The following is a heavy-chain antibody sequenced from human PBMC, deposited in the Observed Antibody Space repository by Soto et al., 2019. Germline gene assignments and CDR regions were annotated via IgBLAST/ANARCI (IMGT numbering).Heavy chain of an antibody. V-gene: IGHV3-23*01. D-gene: IGHD3-3*01. CDR1: GFTFSNYV. Sequence: EVELLESGGGLVQPGGSLRLSCASSGFTFSNYVINWVRQTPGKGLEWVSSISGSGNRTYFADSVKGRFTISRDNSKNTLSLPMNSLRVEDTAVYYCPISSDLWTNDAFDIWGQGTVVTVS. J-gene: IGHJ3*02. CDR3: PISSDLWTNDAFDI. CDR2: ISGSGNRT.